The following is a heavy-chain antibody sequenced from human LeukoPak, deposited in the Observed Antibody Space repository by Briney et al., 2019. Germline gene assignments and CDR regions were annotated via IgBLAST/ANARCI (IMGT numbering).Heavy chain of an antibody. CDR1: GFTFSDYY. V-gene: IGHV3-11*01. CDR3: ARAGIAAAGPLDFDY. CDR2: ISSSGSTI. D-gene: IGHD6-13*01. Sequence: PGGSLRLSCAASGFTFSDYYMSWIRQAPGKGLEGVSYISSSGSTIYYADSVKGRFTISRDNAKNSLYLQMNSLRAEDTAVYYCARAGIAAAGPLDFDYWGQGTLVTVSS. J-gene: IGHJ4*02.